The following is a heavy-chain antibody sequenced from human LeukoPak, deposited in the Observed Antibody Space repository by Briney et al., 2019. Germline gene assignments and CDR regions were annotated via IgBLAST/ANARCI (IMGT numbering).Heavy chain of an antibody. D-gene: IGHD5-12*01. CDR3: ARQGYSGYDYVSWFDT. V-gene: IGHV4-4*09. CDR1: GASISNYF. J-gene: IGHJ5*02. CDR2: IYTSGST. Sequence: SETLSLTCTVSGASISNYFWNWVRQPPGKGLEWLGYIYTSGSTNYNPSLKSRVTISVDTSKNQFSLKLSSVTAADTAVYYCARQGYSGYDYVSWFDTWGQGTLVTVSS.